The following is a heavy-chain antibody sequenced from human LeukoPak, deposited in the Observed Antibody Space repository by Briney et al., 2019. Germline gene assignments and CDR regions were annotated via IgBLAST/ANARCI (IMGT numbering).Heavy chain of an antibody. CDR1: GLTLTKYY. Sequence: GGSLRLSCSASGLTLTKYYMNWVRQAPGKGLEWVSSITSNGANMYYADSVKGRFTISRDNAKNSLYLQMNSLRAEDTAVYYCAREAYGSGNYPFDYWGQGTLVTVSS. D-gene: IGHD3-10*01. V-gene: IGHV3-21*01. J-gene: IGHJ4*02. CDR2: ITSNGANM. CDR3: AREAYGSGNYPFDY.